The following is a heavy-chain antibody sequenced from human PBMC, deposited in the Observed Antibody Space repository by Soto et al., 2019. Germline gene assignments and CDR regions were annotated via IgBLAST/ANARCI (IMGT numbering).Heavy chain of an antibody. CDR2: IYYSGST. CDR1: GGSISSYY. V-gene: IGHV4-59*01. CDR3: ARDFGYCSGGSCLYYYYMDV. D-gene: IGHD2-15*01. Sequence: SQTLSLTCTVSGGSISSYYWSWIRQPPGKGLEWIGYIYYSGSTNYNPSLKSRVTISVDTSKNQFSLKLSSVTAADTAVYYCARDFGYCSGGSCLYYYYMDVWGKGTTVTVSS. J-gene: IGHJ6*03.